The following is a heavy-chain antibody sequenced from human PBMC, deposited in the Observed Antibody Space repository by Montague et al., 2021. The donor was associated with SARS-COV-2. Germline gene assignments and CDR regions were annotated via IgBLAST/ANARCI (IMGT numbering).Heavy chain of an antibody. Sequence: SETLSLTCAVYGGSLSGYYWNWIRQPPGKGLEWIGEINHSGSTNNNPSLKSRVTMSVDTSKNQFSLKLSSVTAADTAVYYCARGARQGYGFRLGSFDYWGQGTLVTVSS. D-gene: IGHD3-10*01. V-gene: IGHV4-34*01. J-gene: IGHJ4*02. CDR1: GGSLSGYY. CDR3: ARGARQGYGFRLGSFDY. CDR2: INHSGST.